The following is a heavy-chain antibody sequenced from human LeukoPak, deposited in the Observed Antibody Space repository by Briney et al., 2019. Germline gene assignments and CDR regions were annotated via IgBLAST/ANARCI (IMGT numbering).Heavy chain of an antibody. D-gene: IGHD5-18*01. CDR1: GFTFSDYY. CDR2: ISISSSYT. CDR3: ARGYRWFDP. J-gene: IGHJ5*02. V-gene: IGHV3-11*05. Sequence: GGSLRLSCAASGFTFSDYYMSWIRQAPGKGLEWVSYISISSSYTNYADSVKGRFTISRDNAKNSLYLQMSSLRAEDTAVYYCARGYRWFDPWGQGTLVTVSS.